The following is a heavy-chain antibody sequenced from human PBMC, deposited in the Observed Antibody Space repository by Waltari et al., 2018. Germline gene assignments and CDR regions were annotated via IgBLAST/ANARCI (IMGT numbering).Heavy chain of an antibody. D-gene: IGHD1-26*01. Sequence: QVQLVQSGAEVKKPGASVKVSCTASGYTFTGYYMHWVRQAPGQGLEWMGRINPNRGGTNYAQKFQGRVTMTRDPSISTAYMELSRLRSDDTAVYYCARDLGVGATTYDYWGQGTLVTVSS. V-gene: IGHV1-2*06. CDR3: ARDLGVGATTYDY. CDR1: GYTFTGYY. J-gene: IGHJ4*02. CDR2: INPNRGGT.